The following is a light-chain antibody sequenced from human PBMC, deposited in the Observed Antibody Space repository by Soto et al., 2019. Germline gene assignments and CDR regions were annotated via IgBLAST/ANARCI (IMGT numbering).Light chain of an antibody. CDR2: GNS. V-gene: IGLV1-40*01. CDR1: SSNIGAGYD. CDR3: QSYDSSLSGPVV. J-gene: IGLJ2*01. Sequence: QSVLTQPPSVSGAPGQRVPISCTGSSSNIGAGYDVHWYQQLPGTAPKLLIYGNSNRPSGVPDRFSGSKSGTSASLAITGLHAEDEADYYCQSYDSSLSGPVVFGGGTQLTVL.